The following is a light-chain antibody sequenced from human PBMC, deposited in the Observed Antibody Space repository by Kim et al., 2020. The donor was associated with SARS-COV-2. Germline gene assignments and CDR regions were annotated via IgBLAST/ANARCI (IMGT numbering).Light chain of an antibody. V-gene: IGLV2-8*01. J-gene: IGLJ1*01. Sequence: QSVLTQPPSASGSPGQSVTISCTGTSSDVGGYNYVSWYQQHPGKVPKLIIYAVNKRPSGVPDRFSGSKSGNTASLTVSGLQAEDEADYFCSSYAALGVFGTGTKVTVL. CDR1: SSDVGGYNY. CDR3: SSYAALGV. CDR2: AVN.